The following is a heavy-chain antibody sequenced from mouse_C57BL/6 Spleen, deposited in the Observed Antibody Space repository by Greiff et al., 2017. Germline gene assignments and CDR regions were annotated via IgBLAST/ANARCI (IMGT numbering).Heavy chain of an antibody. V-gene: IGHV6-3*01. Sequence: EVQLQESGGGLVQPGGSMKLSCVASGFTFSNYWMNWVRQSPEKGLEWVAQIRLKSDNYATHYAESVKGRFTISRDDSKSSVYLQMNNLRAEDTGIYYCTGPSIYDGYDWFAYWGQGTLVTVSA. D-gene: IGHD2-3*01. CDR1: GFTFSNYW. CDR3: TGPSIYDGYDWFAY. CDR2: IRLKSDNYAT. J-gene: IGHJ3*01.